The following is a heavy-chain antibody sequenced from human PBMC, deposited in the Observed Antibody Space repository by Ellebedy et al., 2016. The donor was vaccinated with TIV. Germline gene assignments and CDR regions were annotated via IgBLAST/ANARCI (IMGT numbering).Heavy chain of an antibody. J-gene: IGHJ6*02. CDR3: ARTDLRYGMDV. Sequence: SETLSLXXTVSGGSISSGGYSWSWIRQPPGKGLEWIGYIYHGGSTSYNPSLKSRVAISVDTSKNQFSLKLSSVTAADTAVYYCARTDLRYGMDVWGQGTTVTVSS. CDR1: GGSISSGGYS. CDR2: IYHGGST. D-gene: IGHD3/OR15-3a*01. V-gene: IGHV4-30-2*01.